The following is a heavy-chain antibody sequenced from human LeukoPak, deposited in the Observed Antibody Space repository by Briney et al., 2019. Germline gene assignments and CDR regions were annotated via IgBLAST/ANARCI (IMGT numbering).Heavy chain of an antibody. J-gene: IGHJ6*03. CDR1: GGSISSYY. CDR3: ARGFSSRWYYYYMDV. V-gene: IGHV4-59*01. CDR2: IFYSGST. Sequence: SETLSLTCTVSGGSISSYYWSWIRQPPGEGLEWIGYIFYSGSTNYNPSLKSRVTISVDTSKNQSSLKLSSVTAADTAVYYCARGFSSRWYYYYMDVWGKGTTVTVS. D-gene: IGHD6-13*01.